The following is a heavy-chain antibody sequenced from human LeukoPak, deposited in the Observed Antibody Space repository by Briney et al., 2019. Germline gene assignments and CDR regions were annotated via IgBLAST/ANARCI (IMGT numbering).Heavy chain of an antibody. CDR3: ANLPGITPTTSWFDP. V-gene: IGHV3-23*01. J-gene: IGHJ5*02. Sequence: GGALRLSCAASGFTFSSYAMSWVRQAPGKGLEWVSAISGSGGSTYYADSVKGRFTISRDNSKNTRYLQMNSLRAEDTAVYYCANLPGITPTTSWFDPWGQGTPVTVSS. CDR1: GFTFSSYA. CDR2: ISGSGGST. D-gene: IGHD1-7*01.